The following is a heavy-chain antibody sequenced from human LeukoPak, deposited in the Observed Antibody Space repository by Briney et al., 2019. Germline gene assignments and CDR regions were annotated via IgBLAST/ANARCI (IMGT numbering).Heavy chain of an antibody. Sequence: GGSLRLSCAASGFTFSSYSMNWVRQAPGKGLEWVSSISSSSSYMYYADSVKGRFTISRDNAKNSLYLQMNSLRAEDTAVYYCARYPVGYGYYYYYYYMDVWGKGTTVTVSS. CDR3: ARYPVGYGYYYYYYYMDV. D-gene: IGHD5-18*01. J-gene: IGHJ6*03. CDR1: GFTFSSYS. CDR2: ISSSSSYM. V-gene: IGHV3-21*01.